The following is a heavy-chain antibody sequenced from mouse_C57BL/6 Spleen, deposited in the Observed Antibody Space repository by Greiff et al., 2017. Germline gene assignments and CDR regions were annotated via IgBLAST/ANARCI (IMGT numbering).Heavy chain of an antibody. Sequence: EVKLMESGPGLVKPSQSLSLTCSVTGYSITSGYYWNWIRQFPGNKLEWMGYISYDGSNNYKPSLKNRISITRDTSKNQFFLKLNSVTTEDTATYYCAIYDGYSYYAMDYWGQGTSVTVSS. V-gene: IGHV3-6*01. CDR1: GYSITSGYY. D-gene: IGHD2-3*01. J-gene: IGHJ4*01. CDR2: ISYDGSN. CDR3: AIYDGYSYYAMDY.